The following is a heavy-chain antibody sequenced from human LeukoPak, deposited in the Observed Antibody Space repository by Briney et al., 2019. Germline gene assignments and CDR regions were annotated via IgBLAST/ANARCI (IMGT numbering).Heavy chain of an antibody. D-gene: IGHD3-3*02. J-gene: IGHJ5*02. CDR2: ISGNGGST. CDR1: GFTFSSYA. Sequence: GGSLRLSCAASGFTFSSYAMSWVRQAPGKGLEWVSAISGNGGSTYYADSVKGRFTISRDNSKNTLYLQMNSLRAEDTAVYYCAKDAHFWSYNNWFDPWGQGTLVTVSS. CDR3: AKDAHFWSYNNWFDP. V-gene: IGHV3-23*01.